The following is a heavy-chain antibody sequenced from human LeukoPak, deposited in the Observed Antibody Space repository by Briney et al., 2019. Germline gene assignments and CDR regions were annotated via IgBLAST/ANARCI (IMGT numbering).Heavy chain of an antibody. CDR2: ISGSGGST. V-gene: IGHV3-23*01. D-gene: IGHD2-2*01. J-gene: IGHJ4*02. Sequence: GGSLRLSCAASGFTFSSYAMSWVRQAPGKGLEWVSAISGSGGSTYYADSVKGRFTISRDNSKNTLYLQMNSLRAEDTAVYHCAKPPYRSSLVYYFDYWGQGTLVTVSS. CDR3: AKPPYRSSLVYYFDY. CDR1: GFTFSSYA.